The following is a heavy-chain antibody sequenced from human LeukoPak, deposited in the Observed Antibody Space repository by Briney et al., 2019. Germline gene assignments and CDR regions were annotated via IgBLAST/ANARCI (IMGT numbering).Heavy chain of an antibody. D-gene: IGHD6-19*01. V-gene: IGHV4-39*01. Sequence: ASETLSLTCTVSGGSISSSSYYWGWIRQPPGKGLEWIGSIYYSGSTYYNPSLKSRVTISVDTSKNQFSLKLSSVTAADTAVYYCARARSRGRSSGWGAFDIWGQGTMVTVSS. J-gene: IGHJ3*02. CDR1: GGSISSSSYY. CDR2: IYYSGST. CDR3: ARARSRGRSSGWGAFDI.